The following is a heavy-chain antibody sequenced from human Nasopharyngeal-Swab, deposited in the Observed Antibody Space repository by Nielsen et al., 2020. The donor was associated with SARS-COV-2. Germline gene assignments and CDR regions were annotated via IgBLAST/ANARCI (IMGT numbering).Heavy chain of an antibody. D-gene: IGHD2-15*01. CDR2: ISGSGGST. Sequence: GGSLRLSCAASGFTFSSYAMSWVRQAPGKGLEWVSAISGSGGSTYYADSVKGRFTISRDNSKNTLYLQMNSLRAEDTAVYYCAKICGGSGGSCSLDYWAREPWSPSPQ. V-gene: IGHV3-23*01. CDR3: AKICGGSGGSCSLDY. J-gene: IGHJ4*02. CDR1: GFTFSSYA.